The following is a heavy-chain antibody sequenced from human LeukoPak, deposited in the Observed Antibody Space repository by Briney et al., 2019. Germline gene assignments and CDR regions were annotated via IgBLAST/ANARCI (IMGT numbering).Heavy chain of an antibody. CDR2: IYYSGRT. Sequence: SETLSLTCTVSGGSISSSSYYWGWIRQPPGKGLEWIGSIYYSGRTYYNPSLKSRVTISVDTSKNQFSLKLSSVTAADTAVYYCARLGGYDYWGQGTLVTVSS. D-gene: IGHD5-12*01. V-gene: IGHV4-39*01. J-gene: IGHJ4*02. CDR3: ARLGGYDY. CDR1: GGSISSSSYY.